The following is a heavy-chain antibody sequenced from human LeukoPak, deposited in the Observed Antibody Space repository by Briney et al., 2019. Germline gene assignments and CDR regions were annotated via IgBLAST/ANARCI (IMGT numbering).Heavy chain of an antibody. CDR2: INAGNGNT. Sequence: ASVKVSCKASGYTFTSYGISWVRQAPGQGLEWMGWINAGNGNTKYSQKFQGRVTITRDTSASTAYMELSSLRSEDTAVYYCARMDSSDSGFDYWGQGTLVTVSS. J-gene: IGHJ4*02. CDR3: ARMDSSDSGFDY. V-gene: IGHV1-3*01. CDR1: GYTFTSYG. D-gene: IGHD6-25*01.